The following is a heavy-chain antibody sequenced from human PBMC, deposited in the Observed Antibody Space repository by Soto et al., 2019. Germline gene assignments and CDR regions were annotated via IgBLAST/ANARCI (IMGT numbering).Heavy chain of an antibody. CDR2: ISRYNGNT. CDR3: ARGLTFGGVIVTKGGFDY. V-gene: IGHV1-18*01. J-gene: IGHJ4*02. Sequence: QVQLVQSGAEVKKPGASVKVSCKAAGYTFTNYGISWVRQAPGQGLEWMGWISRYNGNTNYAQKCQGRITMTTDTSTSTAYMELRSLRSDDTAVYYCARGLTFGGVIVTKGGFDYWGQGTLVTVSS. D-gene: IGHD3-16*02. CDR1: GYTFTNYG.